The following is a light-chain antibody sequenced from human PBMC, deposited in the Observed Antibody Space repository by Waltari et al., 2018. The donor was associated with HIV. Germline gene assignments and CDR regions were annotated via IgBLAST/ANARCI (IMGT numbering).Light chain of an antibody. CDR3: LQHHSYPLT. Sequence: DIQLPQSPSSLSASFVEWVTSTCRASQAVSDDLGWYQLTPGEAPRRLIYTASSVENGVPSRFSGSRAGEDFTLTITNLQPEDCATYYCLQHHSYPLTFGGGTKVEI. V-gene: IGKV1-17*02. CDR1: QAVSDD. CDR2: TAS. J-gene: IGKJ4*01.